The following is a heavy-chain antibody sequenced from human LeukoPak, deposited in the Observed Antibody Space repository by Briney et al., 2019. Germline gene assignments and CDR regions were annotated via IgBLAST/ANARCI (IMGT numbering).Heavy chain of an antibody. J-gene: IGHJ4*02. CDR3: ATATGYCSSTSCYTSSFDY. D-gene: IGHD2-2*02. CDR2: ISGSAGGP. CDR1: GFTFSNYA. Sequence: PGGSLRLSCAASGFTFSNYAMSWVRQAPGKGLEWVSGISGSAGGPYYADSVKGRFTISRDNSKNTLYLQMNSLRAEDTAVYYCATATGYCSSTSCYTSSFDYWGQGTLVTVSS. V-gene: IGHV3-23*01.